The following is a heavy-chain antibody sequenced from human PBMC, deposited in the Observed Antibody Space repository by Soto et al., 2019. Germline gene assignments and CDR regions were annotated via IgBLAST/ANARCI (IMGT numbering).Heavy chain of an antibody. CDR3: ARAYIGGDYYYYMDV. J-gene: IGHJ6*03. Sequence: GGSLRLSCAASGFTFSSYDMHWVRQATGKGLEWVSAIGTAGDTYYPGSVKGRFTISRENAKNSLYLQMNSLRAGDTAVYYCARAYIGGDYYYYMDVWGKGTTVTVSS. CDR2: IGTAGDT. D-gene: IGHD3-16*01. CDR1: GFTFSSYD. V-gene: IGHV3-13*01.